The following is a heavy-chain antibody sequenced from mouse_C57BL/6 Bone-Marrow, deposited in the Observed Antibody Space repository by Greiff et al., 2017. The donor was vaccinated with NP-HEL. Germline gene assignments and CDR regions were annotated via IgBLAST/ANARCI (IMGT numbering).Heavy chain of an antibody. V-gene: IGHV5-15*01. D-gene: IGHD1-1*01. CDR1: GFTFSDYG. CDR2: ISNLAYSI. Sequence: EVQGVESGGGLVQPGGSLKLSCAASGFTFSDYGMAWVRQAPRKGPAWVAFISNLAYSIYYADTVTGRFTIARENAKNTLYLEMSSLRSEDTAMYYCARGATVYYAMDYWGQGTSVTVSS. CDR3: ARGATVYYAMDY. J-gene: IGHJ4*01.